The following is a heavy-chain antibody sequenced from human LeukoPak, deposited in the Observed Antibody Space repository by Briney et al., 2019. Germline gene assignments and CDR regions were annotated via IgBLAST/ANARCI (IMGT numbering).Heavy chain of an antibody. D-gene: IGHD1-26*01. CDR3: AILPGPYSESQYYFDY. CDR1: GYTFTSYG. Sequence: GASVKVSCKASGYTFTSYGISWVRQAPGQGLEWMGWISAYNGNTNYAQKLQGRVTMTTDTSTSTAYMELRSLRSDDTAVYYCAILPGPYSESQYYFDYWGPGTLVTVSS. J-gene: IGHJ4*02. CDR2: ISAYNGNT. V-gene: IGHV1-18*01.